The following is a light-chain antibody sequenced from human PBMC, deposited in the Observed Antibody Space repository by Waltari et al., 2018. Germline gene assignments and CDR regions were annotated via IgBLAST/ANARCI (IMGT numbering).Light chain of an antibody. V-gene: IGLV3-25*03. CDR1: ALPKQF. J-gene: IGLJ2*01. Sequence: SYELTQPPSVSVSPGQTATITCSGDALPKQFAFWYQPKPGQAPVLVTYKDTGRPSGIPDRFSGSTSGTTVTLTISGVQAEDEADYYCQSADSTSTHVVFGGVTKLTVL. CDR3: QSADSTSTHVV. CDR2: KDT.